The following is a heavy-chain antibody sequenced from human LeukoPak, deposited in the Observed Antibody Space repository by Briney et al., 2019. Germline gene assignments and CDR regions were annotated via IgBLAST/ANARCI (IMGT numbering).Heavy chain of an antibody. D-gene: IGHD3-3*02. CDR1: GGSFSGYY. Sequence: SETLSLTCAVYGGSFSGYYWSWIRQPPGKGLEWIGEINHSGSTNYNPSLKSGVTISVDTSNNQFSLKLSSVTAADTAVYYCARSLALLRYIDFWGQGTLVTVSS. V-gene: IGHV4-34*01. J-gene: IGHJ4*02. CDR3: ARSLALLRYIDF. CDR2: INHSGST.